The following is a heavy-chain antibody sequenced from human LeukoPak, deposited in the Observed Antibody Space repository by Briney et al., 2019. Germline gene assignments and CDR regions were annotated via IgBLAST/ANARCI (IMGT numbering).Heavy chain of an antibody. V-gene: IGHV5-51*01. Sequence: GESLKISCEGSGFKFSNYWIAWVRQMPGKGLEWVGFIYPGDSESRYSPSFEGQVTISADKSISTAYLHWSSLKASDTAIYYCARPPYDSNGGWGQGTLVTVSS. J-gene: IGHJ4*02. D-gene: IGHD3-22*01. CDR3: ARPPYDSNGG. CDR2: IYPGDSES. CDR1: GFKFSNYW.